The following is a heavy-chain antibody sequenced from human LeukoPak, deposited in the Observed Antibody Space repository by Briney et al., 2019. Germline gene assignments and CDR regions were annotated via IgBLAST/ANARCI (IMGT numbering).Heavy chain of an antibody. Sequence: PGGSLRLSCAASGFTVSSNYMSWVRQAPGKGLEWVSVIYSDGSTYYADSVKGRFTISRDNSKNTMYLQMNSLRAEDTAVYYCAREGLAAAFDHWGQGTLVTVSS. CDR3: AREGLAAAFDH. V-gene: IGHV3-53*01. CDR1: GFTVSSNY. D-gene: IGHD6-13*01. CDR2: IYSDGST. J-gene: IGHJ4*02.